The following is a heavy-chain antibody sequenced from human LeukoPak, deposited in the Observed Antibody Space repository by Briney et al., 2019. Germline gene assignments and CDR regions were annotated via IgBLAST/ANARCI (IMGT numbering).Heavy chain of an antibody. CDR3: AREAPQYRSSGDY. CDR1: GGSISSYY. V-gene: IGHV4-59*01. D-gene: IGHD6-6*01. CDR2: IYYSGST. J-gene: IGHJ4*02. Sequence: SETLSLTCTVSGGSISSYYWSWIRQPPGKGLEWIGFIYYSGSTNYNPSLKSRVSISVDTSKNQFSLKLSSVIAADTAVYYCAREAPQYRSSGDYWGQGTLVTVSS.